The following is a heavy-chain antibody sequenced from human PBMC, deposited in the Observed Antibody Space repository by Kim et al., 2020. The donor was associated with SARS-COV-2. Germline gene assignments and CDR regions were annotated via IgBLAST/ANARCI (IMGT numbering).Heavy chain of an antibody. J-gene: IGHJ6*02. V-gene: IGHV3-7*01. CDR2: IQHDGSEK. CDR1: GFTFSSYW. CDR3: ARLKHYYDSNDYYYYYGMDV. Sequence: GGSLRLSCAASGFTFSSYWMSWVRQAPGKGLEWVANIQHDGSEKYYVDSVKGRFTISRDNAKNSLYLQVNSLRVEDTAVYYCARLKHYYDSNDYYYYYGMDVWGQGTTVTVSS. D-gene: IGHD3-22*01.